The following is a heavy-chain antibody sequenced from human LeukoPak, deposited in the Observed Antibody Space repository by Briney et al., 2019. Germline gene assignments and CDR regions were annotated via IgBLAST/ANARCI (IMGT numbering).Heavy chain of an antibody. CDR3: ARDRSVYYGSGSSSLDY. CDR2: ISSSGSTI. J-gene: IGHJ4*02. V-gene: IGHV3-48*03. D-gene: IGHD3-10*01. Sequence: PGGSLRLSCAASGFTFSSYEMNWVRQAPGKGLEWVSYISSSGSTIYYADSVKGRFTISRDNAKNSLYLQMNSLRAEDTAVYYCARDRSVYYGSGSSSLDYWGQGTLVTVSS. CDR1: GFTFSSYE.